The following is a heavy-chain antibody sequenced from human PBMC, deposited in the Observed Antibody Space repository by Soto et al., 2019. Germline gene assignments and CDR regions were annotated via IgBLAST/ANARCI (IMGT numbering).Heavy chain of an antibody. J-gene: IGHJ6*02. V-gene: IGHV4-34*01. Sequence: PSETLSLTCAVYGGSFSGYYWSWIRQPPGKGLERIGEINHSGSTNYNPSLKSRVTISVDTSKNQFSLKLSSVTAADTAVYYCARVSMVRGVRYYGMDVWGQGTTVTVSS. CDR1: GGSFSGYY. CDR3: ARVSMVRGVRYYGMDV. D-gene: IGHD3-10*01. CDR2: INHSGST.